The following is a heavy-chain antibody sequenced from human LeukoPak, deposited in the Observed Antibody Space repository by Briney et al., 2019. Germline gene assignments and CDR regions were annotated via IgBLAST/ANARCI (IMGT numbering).Heavy chain of an antibody. V-gene: IGHV4-61*01. CDR1: GGAVTSATYY. Sequence: SETLSLTCTVSGGAVTSATYYWGWIRQPPGKGLEWIGYISYTGSTNYNPSLKSRVTMSVDTSKKQFSLNLNSVTAADTAVYYCARESGYDFWSGYFDYWGQGTLVTVSS. D-gene: IGHD3-3*01. J-gene: IGHJ4*02. CDR3: ARESGYDFWSGYFDY. CDR2: ISYTGST.